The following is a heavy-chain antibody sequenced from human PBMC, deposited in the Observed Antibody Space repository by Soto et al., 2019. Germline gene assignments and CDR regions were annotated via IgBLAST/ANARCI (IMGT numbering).Heavy chain of an antibody. CDR1: GGSVSSGSYY. J-gene: IGHJ5*02. V-gene: IGHV4-61*01. CDR2: IYYSGST. CDR3: ARGWIAAAGTGSYWFDP. D-gene: IGHD6-13*01. Sequence: SETLSLTCTVSGGSVSSGSYYWSWIRQPPGKGLEWIGYIYYSGSTYYNPSLKSRVTISVDTSKNQFSLKLSSVTAADTAVYYCARGWIAAAGTGSYWFDPWGQGTLVTVSS.